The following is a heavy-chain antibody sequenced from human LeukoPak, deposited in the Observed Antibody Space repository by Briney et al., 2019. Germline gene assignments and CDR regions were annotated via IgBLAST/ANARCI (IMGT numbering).Heavy chain of an antibody. Sequence: PSEILSLTCTVSGGSIFSYYWSWIRQPPGKGLEWMGYIYYSGSTNYNPSLKSRVTISVDTSKNQFSLRLNSVTAADTAVYYCARGYDSKSTYFDYWGQGTLVTVSS. V-gene: IGHV4-59*01. CDR2: IYYSGST. CDR3: ARGYDSKSTYFDY. J-gene: IGHJ4*02. CDR1: GGSIFSYY. D-gene: IGHD5-12*01.